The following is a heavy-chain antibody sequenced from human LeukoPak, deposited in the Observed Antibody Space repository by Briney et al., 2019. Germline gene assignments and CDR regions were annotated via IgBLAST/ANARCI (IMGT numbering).Heavy chain of an antibody. Sequence: PGGPLRFSCAASGFTVSSNYMSWVRQAPGKGLEWVSIIYSAGSTYYADSVKGRFTISRDNSKNTLYLQMNSLRAEDTAVYNCARAYGGYYFDYWGQGTLVTVSS. V-gene: IGHV3-53*01. CDR1: GFTVSSNY. CDR2: IYSAGST. CDR3: ARAYGGYYFDY. J-gene: IGHJ4*02. D-gene: IGHD5-12*01.